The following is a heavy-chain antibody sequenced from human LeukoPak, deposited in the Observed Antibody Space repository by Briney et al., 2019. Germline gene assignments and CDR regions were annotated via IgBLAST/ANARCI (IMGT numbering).Heavy chain of an antibody. CDR2: ISSSSSYI. V-gene: IGHV3-21*01. CDR1: GFTFSSYS. Sequence: PGGSLRLSCAASGFTFSSYSMNWVRQAPGKGLEWVSSISSSSSYIYYADSVKGRFTISRDNAKNSLYLQMNSLRAEDTAVYYCARDGDSSSWSDYWGQGTLVTVSS. CDR3: ARDGDSSSWSDY. J-gene: IGHJ4*02. D-gene: IGHD6-13*01.